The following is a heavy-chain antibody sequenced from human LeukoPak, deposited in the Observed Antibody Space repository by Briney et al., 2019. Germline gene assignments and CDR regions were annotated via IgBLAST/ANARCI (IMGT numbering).Heavy chain of an antibody. V-gene: IGHV1-8*01. D-gene: IGHD5-12*01. J-gene: IGHJ4*02. CDR3: ARGEWQRTHLSPYQFDF. Sequence: ASMKVSCKASGYTFASYDINWVRQATGQGLEWMGWMNPNSGNTGYAQKFQGRVTMTRNTSISTAYMELSSLRSEDTAVYYCARGEWQRTHLSPYQFDFWGQGILVTVSS. CDR2: MNPNSGNT. CDR1: GYTFASYD.